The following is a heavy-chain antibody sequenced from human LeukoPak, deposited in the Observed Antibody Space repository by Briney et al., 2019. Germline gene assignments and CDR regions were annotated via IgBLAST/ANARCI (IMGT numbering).Heavy chain of an antibody. V-gene: IGHV3-30*18. CDR1: RFTFSRYG. CDR2: ISLDGSNK. J-gene: IGHJ4*02. CDR3: AKPTYGEEIFDY. Sequence: GGSLRLSCAASRFTFSRYGMHWVRQAPGKGLEWVAFISLDGSNKYYADSVKGRFTISRDNSMNTLYLQMNSLRAEDTAVYYCAKPTYGEEIFDYWGQGTLVTVSS. D-gene: IGHD3-3*01.